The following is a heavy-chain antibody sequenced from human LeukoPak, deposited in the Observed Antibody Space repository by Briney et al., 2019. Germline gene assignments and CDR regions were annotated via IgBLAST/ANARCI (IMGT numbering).Heavy chain of an antibody. D-gene: IGHD6-13*01. V-gene: IGHV3-23*01. CDR1: GFTFSSFA. Sequence: GGSLRLSCAVSGFTFSSFAMSWVRQAPGKGLEWVSVISASGRTTYYADSVKGRFTISRDNSKNTLYLQMITLRADDTALYYCAKAMDSSSWYHDYWGQGTLVTVSS. CDR3: AKAMDSSSWYHDY. J-gene: IGHJ4*02. CDR2: ISASGRTT.